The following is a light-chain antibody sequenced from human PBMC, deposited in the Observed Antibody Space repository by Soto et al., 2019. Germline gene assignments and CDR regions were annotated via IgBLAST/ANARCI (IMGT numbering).Light chain of an antibody. Sequence: QSVLTQPRSVSGSPGQSVTISCTGTSSDVGGSNFVSWYQQHAGKAPKLVIYDVSKRPSGVPDRVSGSKSGNTASLTISGLQVEYEDDYYCCSYAGNSLWVFGGGTKLTVL. V-gene: IGLV2-11*01. CDR1: SSDVGGSNF. CDR2: DVS. J-gene: IGLJ3*02. CDR3: CSYAGNSLWV.